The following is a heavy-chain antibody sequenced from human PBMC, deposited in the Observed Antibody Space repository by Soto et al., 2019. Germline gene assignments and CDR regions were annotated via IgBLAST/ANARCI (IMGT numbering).Heavy chain of an antibody. CDR1: RWSFPSYA. Sequence: ASVQVSCKASRWSFPSYAMHWVRQAPGQRLEGMGWINAGNGNTKYSQKFQGRVTITRDTSASTAYMELSSLRSEDTAVYYCARDAWVSSWARLGTPRYYYGMDVWGQGTTVTVSS. J-gene: IGHJ6*02. CDR2: INAGNGNT. D-gene: IGHD6-13*01. V-gene: IGHV1-3*01. CDR3: ARDAWVSSWARLGTPRYYYGMDV.